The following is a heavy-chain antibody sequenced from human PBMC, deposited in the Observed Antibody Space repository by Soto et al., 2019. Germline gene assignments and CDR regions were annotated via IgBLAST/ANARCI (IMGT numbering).Heavy chain of an antibody. J-gene: IGHJ6*02. CDR1: GFTFSSYG. D-gene: IGHD2-2*02. CDR2: ISYHGSNK. CDR3: AKVYCSSTSCYRYGMDV. Sequence: QVQLVESGGGVVQPGRSLRLSCAASGFTFSSYGMHWVRQAPGKGLEWVAVISYHGSNKYYADSVKGRFTISRDNSKNTLYLQMNSLRAEDTAVYYCAKVYCSSTSCYRYGMDVWGQGTTVTVSS. V-gene: IGHV3-30*18.